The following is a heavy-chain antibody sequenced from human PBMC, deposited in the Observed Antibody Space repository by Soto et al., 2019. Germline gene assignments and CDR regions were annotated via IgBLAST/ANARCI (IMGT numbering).Heavy chain of an antibody. CDR2: ISPYNGDT. D-gene: IGHD5-12*01. Sequence: QVQLVQSGDEVKKPGASLNVSCKTSGYSFTTYGISWVRQAPGQGLEWMAWISPYNGDTSYAQSLQGRVTVTTDTSTSTAYMELRSLRSDDTAVYYCARAIWLQLSDWYFDLWGRGTLVTVSS. CDR3: ARAIWLQLSDWYFDL. V-gene: IGHV1-18*04. CDR1: GYSFTTYG. J-gene: IGHJ2*01.